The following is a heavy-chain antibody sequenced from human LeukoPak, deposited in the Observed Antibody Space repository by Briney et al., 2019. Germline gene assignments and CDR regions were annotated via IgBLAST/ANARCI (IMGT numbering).Heavy chain of an antibody. J-gene: IGHJ4*02. D-gene: IGHD6-6*01. CDR1: GFTFSGSA. CDR2: IRSKASSYAT. CDR3: TRHPSSSSS. V-gene: IGHV3-73*01. Sequence: GGSLRLSCAASGFTFSGSAMHWVRRASGKGLEWVGRIRSKASSYATAYAASVKGRFTISRDDSKNTAYLQMNSLKTEDTAVYYCTRHPSSSSSWGQGTLVTVSS.